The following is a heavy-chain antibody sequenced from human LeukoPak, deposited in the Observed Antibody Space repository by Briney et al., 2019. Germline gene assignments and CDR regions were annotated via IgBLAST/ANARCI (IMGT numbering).Heavy chain of an antibody. V-gene: IGHV3-11*01. D-gene: IGHD6-19*01. Sequence: PGGSLRLSCAASGFTFSDYYMSWIRQAPGKWLEWVSYISSRGSSIYYADSLKGRFTISRDNAKNSLYLQMNSLRPEDTAVYYCARDGKAVAADFDYWGQGTLVTVSS. CDR3: ARDGKAVAADFDY. CDR2: ISSRGSSI. J-gene: IGHJ4*02. CDR1: GFTFSDYY.